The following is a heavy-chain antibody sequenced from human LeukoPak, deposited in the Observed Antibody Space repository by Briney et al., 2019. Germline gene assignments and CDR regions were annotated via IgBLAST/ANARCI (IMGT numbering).Heavy chain of an antibody. J-gene: IGHJ4*02. V-gene: IGHV1-2*02. CDR3: AREEWASGELPFDY. CDR1: GYTFTGYY. CDR2: INPNSGGT. D-gene: IGHD1-26*01. Sequence: GASVKVSCKASGYTFTGYYMHWVRQAPGQGLEWMGWINPNSGGTNYAQKFQGRVTMTRDTSISTAYMELSRLRSDDTAVYYCAREEWASGELPFDYWGQGTLVTVSS.